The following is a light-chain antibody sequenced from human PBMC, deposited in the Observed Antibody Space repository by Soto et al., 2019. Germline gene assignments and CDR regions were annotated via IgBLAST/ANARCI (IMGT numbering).Light chain of an antibody. CDR2: AAS. CDR3: LQDYTYFWM. J-gene: IGKJ1*01. V-gene: IGKV1-27*01. Sequence: DIQMTQSPSSLSASVGDRVTITCRASQGIINYLAWYQQKPGKVPKLLIYAASTLQSGVPSRFSGSGSGTDFTLTISSLQPEDSATYYCLQDYTYFWMFGQGTKVDIK. CDR1: QGIINY.